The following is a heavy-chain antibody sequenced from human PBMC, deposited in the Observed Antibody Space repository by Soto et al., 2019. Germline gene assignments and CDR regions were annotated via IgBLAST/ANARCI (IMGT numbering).Heavy chain of an antibody. CDR1: GGSISSGDYY. D-gene: IGHD3-22*01. J-gene: IGHJ4*02. CDR3: ARQYYYDSSGYWYYFDY. CDR2: IYYSGST. V-gene: IGHV4-30-4*01. Sequence: SEILSLTCTVSGGSISSGDYYWSWIRQPPGKGLEWIGYIYYSGSTYYNPSLKSRVTISVDTSKNQFSLKLSSVAAADTAVYYFARQYYYDSSGYWYYFDYWGQGTLVTVSS.